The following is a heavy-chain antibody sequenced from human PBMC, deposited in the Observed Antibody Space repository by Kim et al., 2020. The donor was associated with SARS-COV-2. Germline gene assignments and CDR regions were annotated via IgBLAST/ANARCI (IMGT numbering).Heavy chain of an antibody. D-gene: IGHD6-13*01. CDR3: ARVGDGSSWQFDY. Sequence: YFVDSVKGRFTISRDNAMNSLYLQMNSLRAEDTAVYYCARVGDGSSWQFDYWGQGTLVTVSS. J-gene: IGHJ4*02. V-gene: IGHV3-7*01.